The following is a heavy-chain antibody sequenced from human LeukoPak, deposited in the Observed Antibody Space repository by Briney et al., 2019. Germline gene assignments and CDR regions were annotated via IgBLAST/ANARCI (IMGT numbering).Heavy chain of an antibody. CDR2: ISGSGGST. J-gene: IGHJ4*02. Sequence: GGSLRLSCAASGFTFSSYAMSWVRQAPGKGLGWVSAISGSGGSTYYADSVKGRFTISRDNSRDTLYLQMNSLRAEDTAVYYCAKGYYDYVWGSYYLDYWGQGTLVTVSS. CDR1: GFTFSSYA. D-gene: IGHD3-16*01. V-gene: IGHV3-23*01. CDR3: AKGYYDYVWGSYYLDY.